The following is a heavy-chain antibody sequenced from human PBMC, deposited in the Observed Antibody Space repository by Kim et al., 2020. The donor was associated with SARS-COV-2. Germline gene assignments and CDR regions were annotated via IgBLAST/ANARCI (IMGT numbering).Heavy chain of an antibody. V-gene: IGHV1-69*13. CDR1: GGTFSSYA. Sequence: SVKVSCKASGGTFSSYAISWVRQAPGQGLEWMGGIIPIFGTANYAQKFQGRVTITADESTSTAYMELSSLRSEDTAVYYCARAPRDYYYDSSGYYFYDAFDIWGQGTMVTVSS. CDR3: ARAPRDYYYDSSGYYFYDAFDI. D-gene: IGHD3-22*01. J-gene: IGHJ3*02. CDR2: IIPIFGTA.